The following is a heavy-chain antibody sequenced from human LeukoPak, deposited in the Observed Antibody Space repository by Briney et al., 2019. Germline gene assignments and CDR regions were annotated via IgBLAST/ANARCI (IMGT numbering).Heavy chain of an antibody. D-gene: IGHD1-26*01. CDR2: IIPIFGTA. V-gene: IGHV1-69*05. CDR3: ARDQPRGSSSRQWFDP. Sequence: GASVKVSCKASGGTFSSYAISWVRQAPGQGLEWMGGIIPIFGTANYAQKFQGRVTITTDESTSTAYMELSSLRSEDTAVYYCARDQPRGSSSRQWFDPWGQGTLVTVSS. J-gene: IGHJ5*02. CDR1: GGTFSSYA.